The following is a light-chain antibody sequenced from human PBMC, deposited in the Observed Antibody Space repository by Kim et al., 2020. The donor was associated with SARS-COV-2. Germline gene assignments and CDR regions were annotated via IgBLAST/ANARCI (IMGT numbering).Light chain of an antibody. CDR1: QSFSTNY. V-gene: IGKV3-20*01. CDR2: DAS. CDR3: QQYGGFPIT. J-gene: IGKJ5*01. Sequence: IVLTQSPGTLSLSPGQRATLSCRASQSFSTNYLAWYQQKPGQAPRLLIYDASRRATGIPDRFSGSGSGTDFTLTISRLEPEDFAVYYCQQYGGFPITFGQGTRLEIK.